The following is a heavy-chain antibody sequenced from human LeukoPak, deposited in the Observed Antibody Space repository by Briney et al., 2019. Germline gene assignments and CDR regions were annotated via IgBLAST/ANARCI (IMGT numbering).Heavy chain of an antibody. CDR1: GGSFSGYY. V-gene: IGHV4-34*01. CDR3: ARDVEARAGIAAAGGGYYYYYMDV. Sequence: SETLSLTCAVYGGSFSGYYWSWIRQPPGKGLEWIGEINHSGSTNYNPSLKSRVTISVDPSKNQFSLKLSSVTAADTAVYYCARDVEARAGIAAAGGGYYYYYMDVWGKGTTVTVSS. D-gene: IGHD6-13*01. J-gene: IGHJ6*03. CDR2: INHSGST.